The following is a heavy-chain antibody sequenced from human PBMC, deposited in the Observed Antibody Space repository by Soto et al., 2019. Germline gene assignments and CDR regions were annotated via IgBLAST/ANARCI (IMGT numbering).Heavy chain of an antibody. Sequence: QVQLVQSGAEVKKPGSSVKVSCKASGVTFSTYTLYWVRQAPGQGLEWVGGISPGIDIRDYAQKLQGRVTITADESTSTVYMQLSTLISEDAALYFCAGGMCFGGSCYLDVWGQGTLVTVSS. D-gene: IGHD2-15*01. CDR3: AGGMCFGGSCYLDV. J-gene: IGHJ4*02. CDR1: GVTFSTYT. CDR2: ISPGIDIR. V-gene: IGHV1-69*12.